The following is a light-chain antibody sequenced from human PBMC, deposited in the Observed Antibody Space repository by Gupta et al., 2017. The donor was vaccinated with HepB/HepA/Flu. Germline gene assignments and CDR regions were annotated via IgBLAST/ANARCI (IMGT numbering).Light chain of an antibody. CDR1: SSDIGGYNY. CDR3: SSYTRSSTLV. J-gene: IGLJ3*02. Sequence: QSALPQPASVSGSPGQSITISCAGPSSDIGGYNYVSWYQQHPGKAPKLMIYDVSDRPSGVSNRFSGSKSGYTASLTISGLQAEDEAQYYCSSYTRSSTLVFGGGTKLTVL. V-gene: IGLV2-14*03. CDR2: DVS.